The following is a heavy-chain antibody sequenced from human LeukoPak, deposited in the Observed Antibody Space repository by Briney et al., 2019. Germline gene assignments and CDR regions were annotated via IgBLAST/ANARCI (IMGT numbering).Heavy chain of an antibody. Sequence: KGGESLKISCKGSGYSFTSYWIGWVRQMRGKGLEWMGIIYPGDSDTRYSPSFQGQVTISADKSISTAYLQWSSLKASDTAMYYCAREDTAMSEDAFDIWGQGTVVTVSS. V-gene: IGHV5-51*01. CDR1: GYSFTSYW. D-gene: IGHD5-18*01. CDR2: IYPGDSDT. J-gene: IGHJ3*02. CDR3: AREDTAMSEDAFDI.